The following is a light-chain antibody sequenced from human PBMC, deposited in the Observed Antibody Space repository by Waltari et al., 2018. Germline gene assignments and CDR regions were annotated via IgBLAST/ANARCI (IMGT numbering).Light chain of an antibody. Sequence: QSVLTQPPSVSGTPGQRVTISCSGSTSNIGAGHDVHWYQHLPGTAPKLLIYGNNNRPSGVPDRFSGSKSGTSASLAITGLQADDEADYFCTSYTSRHSLVFGTGTKVTVL. CDR2: GNN. V-gene: IGLV1-40*01. CDR1: TSNIGAGHD. J-gene: IGLJ1*01. CDR3: TSYTSRHSLV.